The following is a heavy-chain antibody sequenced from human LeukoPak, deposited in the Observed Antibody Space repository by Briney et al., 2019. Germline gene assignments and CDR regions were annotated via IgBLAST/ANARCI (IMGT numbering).Heavy chain of an antibody. J-gene: IGHJ3*01. Sequence: SETLSLTCAVYGGSFRGYYWSWIRQPPGKGLEWIGEINLSGSTNYNPPIKSRVTISVDKSMNQFSLKLSSVTAADTAVYYCASGGDSYCSGSSCYSGVFDVWGQGRMVSVSS. V-gene: IGHV4-34*01. CDR2: INLSGST. D-gene: IGHD2-15*01. CDR1: GGSFRGYY. CDR3: ASGGDSYCSGSSCYSGVFDV.